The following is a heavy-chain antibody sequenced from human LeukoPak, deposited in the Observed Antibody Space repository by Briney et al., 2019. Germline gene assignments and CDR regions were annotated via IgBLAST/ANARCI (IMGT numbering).Heavy chain of an antibody. Sequence: GASVKVSCKASGGTFSSYAISWVRQAPGQGLEWMGGIIPIFGTANYAQKFQGRVTITADKSTSTAYMELSSLRSEDTAVYYCASPVGGDYRYYFDYWGQGTLVTVSS. D-gene: IGHD4-17*01. CDR2: IIPIFGTA. CDR1: GGTFSSYA. V-gene: IGHV1-69*06. J-gene: IGHJ4*02. CDR3: ASPVGGDYRYYFDY.